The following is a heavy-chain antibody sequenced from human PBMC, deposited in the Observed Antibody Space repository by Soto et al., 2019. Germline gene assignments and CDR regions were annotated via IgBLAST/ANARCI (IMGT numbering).Heavy chain of an antibody. J-gene: IGHJ3*02. V-gene: IGHV1-46*01. Sequence: ASVKVSCKASGYTFTRYYMHWVRQAPGQGLEWMGVINPSGGSTSYAQKFQGRVTMTRDTSTSTVYMELSSLRSEDTAVYYCARSRLMVYDAFDIWGHGTMVTVSS. D-gene: IGHD2-8*01. CDR1: GYTFTRYY. CDR2: INPSGGST. CDR3: ARSRLMVYDAFDI.